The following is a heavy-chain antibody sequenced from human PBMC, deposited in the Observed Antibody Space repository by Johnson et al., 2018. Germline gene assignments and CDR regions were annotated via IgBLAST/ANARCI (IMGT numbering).Heavy chain of an antibody. J-gene: IGHJ6*03. Sequence: VQLVESGGGLVQPGGSLRVSCAASGFTISGSYISWVRQAPGKGLEWVSVIYSGGNTYFKDSVKGRFTISRDNSKNTVYLQMKSLRAEDTAVYYCVRRKVVTAIFYYMDVWGKGTTVTVSS. CDR1: GFTISGSY. CDR3: VRRKVVTAIFYYMDV. D-gene: IGHD2-21*02. CDR2: IYSGGNT. V-gene: IGHV3-66*02.